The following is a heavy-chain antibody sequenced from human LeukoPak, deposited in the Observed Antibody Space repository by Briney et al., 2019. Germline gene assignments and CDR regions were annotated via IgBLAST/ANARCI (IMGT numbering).Heavy chain of an antibody. J-gene: IGHJ5*02. CDR2: ISSSSSYI. V-gene: IGHV3-21*01. CDR1: GFTFSSYS. D-gene: IGHD3-9*01. CDR3: ATYSTYDILTGRFDP. Sequence: GGSLRLSCAASGFTFSSYSMNWVRQAPGKGLEWVSSISSSSSYIYYADSVKGRFTISRDNAKNSLYLQMNSLRAEDTAVYYCATYSTYDILTGRFDPWGQGTLVTVSS.